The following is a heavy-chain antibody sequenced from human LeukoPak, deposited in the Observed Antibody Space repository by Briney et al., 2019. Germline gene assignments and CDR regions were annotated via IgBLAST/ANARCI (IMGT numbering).Heavy chain of an antibody. CDR3: AREGSPGTYDY. Sequence: PGGSLRLSCAASGFTVSTYTMHWVRQAPGKGLESVSAIGSDGGSTYYANSVKGRFTISRDNSKNTLYLQMDSLRAEDMAVYYCAREGSPGTYDYWAREPWSPSPQ. CDR1: GFTVSTYT. D-gene: IGHD6-13*01. J-gene: IGHJ4*02. V-gene: IGHV3-64*01. CDR2: IGSDGGST.